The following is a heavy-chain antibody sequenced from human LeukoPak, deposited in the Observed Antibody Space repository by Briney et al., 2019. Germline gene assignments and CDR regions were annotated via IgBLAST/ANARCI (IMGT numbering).Heavy chain of an antibody. CDR3: ARKREGNYYGSSGYYVD. J-gene: IGHJ4*02. Sequence: SETLSLTCTVSGGSISSGDYYWSWIRQPPGKGLEWIGYIYYSGSTYYNPSLKSRVTISVDTSKNQFSLKLSSVTAADTAVYYCARKREGNYYGSSGYYVDWGQGTLVTVSS. CDR1: GGSISSGDYY. D-gene: IGHD3-22*01. V-gene: IGHV4-30-4*01. CDR2: IYYSGST.